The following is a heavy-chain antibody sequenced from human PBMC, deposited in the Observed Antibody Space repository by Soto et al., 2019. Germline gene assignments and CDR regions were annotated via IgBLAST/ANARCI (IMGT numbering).Heavy chain of an antibody. Sequence: SETLSLTCAVYGGSFNGYFWNWIRQPPGRGLEWIGEINHSGSINYNPSLKSRVTISVDTSKNQFSLKLSSVTAADTAVYYCALLSGSGSYYTHYYYYGMDVWGQGTTVTVSS. D-gene: IGHD3-10*01. CDR3: ALLSGSGSYYTHYYYYGMDV. CDR1: GGSFNGYF. J-gene: IGHJ6*02. V-gene: IGHV4-34*01. CDR2: INHSGSI.